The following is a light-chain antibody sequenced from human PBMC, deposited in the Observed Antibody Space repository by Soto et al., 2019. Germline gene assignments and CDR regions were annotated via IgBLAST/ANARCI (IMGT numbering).Light chain of an antibody. Sequence: QSALTQPPSASGTPGQTVIISCSGSRSDTGSNSVNWYQHLPGTAPKLLIYNNNQRPSGVPDRFSGSKSGTSASLAISGLQSEDEADYYCAAWDDSLTGPVFGTGTKVTVL. CDR3: AAWDDSLTGPV. CDR1: RSDTGSNS. CDR2: NNN. V-gene: IGLV1-44*01. J-gene: IGLJ1*01.